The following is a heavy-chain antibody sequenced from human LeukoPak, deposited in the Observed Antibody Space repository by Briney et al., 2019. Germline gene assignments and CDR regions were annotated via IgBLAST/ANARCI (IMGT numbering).Heavy chain of an antibody. CDR1: GDSLKSYY. CDR2: IYYTGST. D-gene: IGHD2-2*01. CDR3: ARDLRGSSCYDY. J-gene: IGHJ4*02. V-gene: IGHV4-59*01. Sequence: SETLSLTCTVSGDSLKSYYGSWIRQPPGRGLEWIGYIYYTGSTNYNPSLKRRDTISVDTSKNHFSLKLSSVTAADTAVYYCARDLRGSSCYDYWGQGTLVTVSS.